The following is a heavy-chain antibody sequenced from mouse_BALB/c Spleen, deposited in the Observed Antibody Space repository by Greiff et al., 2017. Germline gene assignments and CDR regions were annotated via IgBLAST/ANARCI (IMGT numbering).Heavy chain of an antibody. CDR3: AREIYYDYDEFAY. D-gene: IGHD2-4*01. CDR2: IYPYNGGT. Sequence: VQLKQSGPELVKPGASVKISCKASGYTFTDYNMHWVKQSHGKSLEWIGYIYPYNGGTGYNQKFKSKATLTVDNSSSTAYMELRSLTSEDSAVYYCAREIYYDYDEFAYWGQGTLVTVSA. J-gene: IGHJ3*01. CDR1: GYTFTDYN. V-gene: IGHV1S29*02.